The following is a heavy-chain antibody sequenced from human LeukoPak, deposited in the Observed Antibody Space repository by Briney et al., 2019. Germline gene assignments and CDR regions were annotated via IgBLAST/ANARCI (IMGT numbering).Heavy chain of an antibody. CDR2: MNPNTGNT. J-gene: IGHJ4*02. Sequence: WASVKVSCKASGYTFTSYDINWVRQATGQGLEWMGWMNPNTGNTGYAQKFQGRVTMTRDTSIGTAYMELSSLRSEDTAVYHCARGVTPIQEYYFDYWGQGTLVTVSS. CDR3: ARGVTPIQEYYFDY. D-gene: IGHD1-14*01. CDR1: GYTFTSYD. V-gene: IGHV1-8*01.